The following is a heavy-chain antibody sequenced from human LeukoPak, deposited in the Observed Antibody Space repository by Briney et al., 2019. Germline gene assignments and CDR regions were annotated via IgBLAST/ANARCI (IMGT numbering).Heavy chain of an antibody. CDR2: ISGSGGST. V-gene: IGHV3-23*01. CDR3: ARGRGSRVYFDY. Sequence: GGSLRLSCAASGFTFSSYAMSWVRQAPGKGLEWVSAISGSGGSTYYADSVKGRLTISRDNSKNTLYLQMNSLRAEDTAVYYCARGRGSRVYFDYWGQGTLVTVSS. CDR1: GFTFSSYA. J-gene: IGHJ4*02. D-gene: IGHD1-26*01.